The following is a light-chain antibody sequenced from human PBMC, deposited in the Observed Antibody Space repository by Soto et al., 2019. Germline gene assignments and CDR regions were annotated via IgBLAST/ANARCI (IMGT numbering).Light chain of an antibody. CDR3: CSYASATTV. V-gene: IGLV2-23*01. CDR2: EDS. CDR1: SSDVGSYNL. J-gene: IGLJ2*01. Sequence: QSVLTQPASVSGSPGQSITISCTGTSSDVGSYNLVSWYQQHPGKAPKLMIYEDSKRPSGVSNRFSGSKSGNTASLTISGLQAEDEADYHCCSYASATTVFGGGTKLTVL.